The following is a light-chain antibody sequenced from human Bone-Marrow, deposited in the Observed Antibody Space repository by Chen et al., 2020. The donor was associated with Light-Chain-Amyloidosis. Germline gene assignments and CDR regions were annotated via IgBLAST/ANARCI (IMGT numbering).Light chain of an antibody. J-gene: IGLJ2*01. CDR1: DIENEV. CDR3: QVWDSSSDQVV. CDR2: DDS. V-gene: IGLV3-21*02. Sequence: SYVLTQPPSVSVAPGQTARITGGGNDIENEVVHWYQQKPGQAPVLVVSDDSERPSGIPERLSGSNSGNTATLTISRVEAGDEADYYCQVWDSSSDQVVFGGGTKLTVL.